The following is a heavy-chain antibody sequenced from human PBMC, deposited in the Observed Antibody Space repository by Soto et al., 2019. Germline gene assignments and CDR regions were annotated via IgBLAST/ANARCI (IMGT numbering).Heavy chain of an antibody. CDR2: ISAYNGNT. CDR1: GYTFTSYG. D-gene: IGHD4-17*01. CDR3: ARDFSQTTVVTYPIDY. Sequence: ASVKVSCKASGYTFTSYGISWVRQAPGQGLEWMGWISAYNGNTNYAQKLQGRVTMTTDTSTSTAYMELRSLRSDDTAVYYCARDFSQTTVVTYPIDYWGQGTLVTVS. J-gene: IGHJ4*02. V-gene: IGHV1-18*01.